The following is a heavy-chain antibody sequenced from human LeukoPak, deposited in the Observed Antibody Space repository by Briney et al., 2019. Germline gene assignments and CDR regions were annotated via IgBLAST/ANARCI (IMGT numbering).Heavy chain of an antibody. CDR2: ISSSSSYI. J-gene: IGHJ5*01. CDR1: GFIFRSYS. D-gene: IGHD3-10*01. V-gene: IGHV3-21*01. Sequence: GGSLRLSYTPCGFIFRSYSINWLRQAPGKGLEWVSSISSSSSYIYYADSVKGRFTISRDNAKNSLYLQMNSLRAEDTAVYYCARHRTITIVRGSLPHHWYVCWVEGTLVTVSS. CDR3: ARHRTITIVRGSLPHHWYVC.